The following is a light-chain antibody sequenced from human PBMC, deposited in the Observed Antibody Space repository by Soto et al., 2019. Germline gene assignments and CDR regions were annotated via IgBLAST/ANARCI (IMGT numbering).Light chain of an antibody. CDR3: SSYTSSSGYV. Sequence: QSVLTQPASVSGSPGQSITISCTGTSSDVGGYNYVSWYQQHPGKAPELMIYDVSNRPSGVSKRFSGSKSGNTASLTISGLQAEDEADYYCSSYTSSSGYVFGTGTKLTVL. J-gene: IGLJ1*01. CDR1: SSDVGGYNY. V-gene: IGLV2-14*01. CDR2: DVS.